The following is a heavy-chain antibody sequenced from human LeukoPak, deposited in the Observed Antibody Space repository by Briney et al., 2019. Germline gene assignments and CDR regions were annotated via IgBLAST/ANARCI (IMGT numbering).Heavy chain of an antibody. CDR1: GFTFSSYA. CDR3: AKVPVSSGSYYFDY. J-gene: IGHJ4*02. CDR2: ISGSGGST. D-gene: IGHD3-10*01. Sequence: GGSLRLSCAASGFTFSSYAMSWVRQAPGKGLEWVAAISGSGGSTYYADSVKGRFTISRDNSKNTLYLQMNSLRAEDTAVYYCAKVPVSSGSYYFDYWGQGTLVTVSS. V-gene: IGHV3-23*01.